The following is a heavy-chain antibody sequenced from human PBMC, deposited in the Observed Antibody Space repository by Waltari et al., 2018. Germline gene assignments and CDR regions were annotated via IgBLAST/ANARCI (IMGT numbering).Heavy chain of an antibody. J-gene: IGHJ4*02. Sequence: EVQLLESGGGLVQPGGSLSLSCAASGFTFSSYAMRWVRKAPGKGLEWVSVIYSGGSTYYADSVKGRFTISRDNSKNTLYLQMNSLRAEDTAVYYCAGDYGGNSRLLLYFDYWGQGTLVTVSS. CDR2: IYSGGST. V-gene: IGHV3-23*03. CDR3: AGDYGGNSRLLLYFDY. D-gene: IGHD4-17*01. CDR1: GFTFSSYA.